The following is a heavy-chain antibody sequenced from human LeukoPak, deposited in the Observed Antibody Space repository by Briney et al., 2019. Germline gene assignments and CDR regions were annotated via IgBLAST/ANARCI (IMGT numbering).Heavy chain of an antibody. V-gene: IGHV3-30*18. Sequence: GRSLRLSCAASGFTFSSCGMHWVRQAPGKGLEWVAVISYDGSNKCYADSVKGRFTISRDSSKNTLYLQMNSLRAEDTAVYYCAKVSGGGLYYDGMDVWGQGTTVTVSS. CDR1: GFTFSSCG. CDR3: AKVSGGGLYYDGMDV. CDR2: ISYDGSNK. D-gene: IGHD1-14*01. J-gene: IGHJ6*02.